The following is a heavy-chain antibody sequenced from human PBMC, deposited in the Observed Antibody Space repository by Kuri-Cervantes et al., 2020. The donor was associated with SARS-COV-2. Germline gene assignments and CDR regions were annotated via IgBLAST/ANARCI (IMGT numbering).Heavy chain of an antibody. D-gene: IGHD6-19*01. CDR3: ARLAVYYYYMDV. Sequence: ASVKVSCKASGYTFTSYDINWVRQAPGQGLEWMGWINPNSGGTNYAQKFQGRVTMTRDTSISTAYMELSRLRSDDTAVYYCARLAVYYYYMDVWGKGTTVTVSS. V-gene: IGHV1-2*02. CDR2: INPNSGGT. CDR1: GYTFTSYD. J-gene: IGHJ6*03.